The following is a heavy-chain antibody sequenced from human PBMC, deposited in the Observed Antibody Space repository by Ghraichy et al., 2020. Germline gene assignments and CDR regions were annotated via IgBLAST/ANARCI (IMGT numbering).Heavy chain of an antibody. D-gene: IGHD6-6*01. Sequence: SVKVSCKASGGTFSSYAISWVRQAPGQGLEWMGGIIPIFGTANYAQKFQGRVTITADESTSTAYMELSSLRSEDTAVYYCARGGRGSSPVYGYWGQGTLVTVSS. CDR2: IIPIFGTA. V-gene: IGHV1-69*13. CDR1: GGTFSSYA. CDR3: ARGGRGSSPVYGY. J-gene: IGHJ4*02.